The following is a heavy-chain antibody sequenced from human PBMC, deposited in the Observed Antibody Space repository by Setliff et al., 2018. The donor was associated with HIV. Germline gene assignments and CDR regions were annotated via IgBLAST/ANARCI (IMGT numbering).Heavy chain of an antibody. CDR3: ARRSSSGRYVYYYYGMDV. Sequence: GESLKISCKGSGYSFTSYWIGWVRQMPGKGLEWMGIIYPGDSGTRYSPSFQGQVTISADKSISTAYLQWSSLKASDTAMYYCARRSSSGRYVYYYYGMDVWGQGTTVTVSS. V-gene: IGHV5-51*01. CDR1: GYSFTSYW. J-gene: IGHJ6*02. CDR2: IYPGDSGT. D-gene: IGHD3-22*01.